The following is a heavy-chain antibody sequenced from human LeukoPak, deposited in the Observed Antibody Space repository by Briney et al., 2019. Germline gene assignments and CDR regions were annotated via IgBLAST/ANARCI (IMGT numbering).Heavy chain of an antibody. CDR2: ISGSGST. D-gene: IGHD3-16*01. Sequence: AGGSLRLSCAASGFTFSNYAMNWVRQAPGKGLEWVSGISGSGSTHYAASVKGRFTVSRDNPRNTLYLQVTGLRAEDTAVYYCAKVWGASRTYPYYYYYMDVWGKGTTVTVSS. CDR3: AKVWGASRTYPYYYYYMDV. CDR1: GFTFSNYA. J-gene: IGHJ6*03. V-gene: IGHV3-23*01.